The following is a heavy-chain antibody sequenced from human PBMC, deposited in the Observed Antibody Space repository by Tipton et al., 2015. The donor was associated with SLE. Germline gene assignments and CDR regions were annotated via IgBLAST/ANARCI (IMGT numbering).Heavy chain of an antibody. CDR1: GGSFSGYY. CDR3: ARTGGEYCSGGSCRGWVDP. Sequence: LRLSCAVYGGSFSGYYWSWIRQPPAKGLVWIGEINHRGSTSYYPSHKSRVTISVDTSKNQFSLKLSSVTAADTAVHYCARTGGEYCSGGSCRGWVDPWGQGTLVTVSS. J-gene: IGHJ5*02. CDR2: INHRGST. D-gene: IGHD2-15*01. V-gene: IGHV4-34*01.